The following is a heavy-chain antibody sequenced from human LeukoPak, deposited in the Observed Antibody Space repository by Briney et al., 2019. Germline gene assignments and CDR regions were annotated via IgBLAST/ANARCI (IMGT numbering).Heavy chain of an antibody. Sequence: PGGSLRLSCAASGFTFSSYAMSWVRQAPGKGLEWVSAISGSGGSTYYADSVKGRFTISRDNSKNTLYLQMNSLRAEDTAVYYCAKGSAAAGRVHYMDVWGKGTTVTVSS. CDR3: AKGSAAAGRVHYMDV. J-gene: IGHJ6*03. CDR1: GFTFSSYA. V-gene: IGHV3-23*01. D-gene: IGHD6-13*01. CDR2: ISGSGGST.